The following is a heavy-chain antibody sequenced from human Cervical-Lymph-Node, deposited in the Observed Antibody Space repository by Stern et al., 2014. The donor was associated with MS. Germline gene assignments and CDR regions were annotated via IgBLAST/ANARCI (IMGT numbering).Heavy chain of an antibody. CDR3: ASHCSGGSCYSVYFQH. J-gene: IGHJ1*01. CDR2: ISGSGGST. Sequence: EVQLVESGGGLVQPGGSLRLSCAASGFTFSSYAMSWVRQAPGTGLAWVSAISGSGGSTYYADSVKGGFTIPRQNSNNALYLQMTSLRAETAPVYYCASHCSGGSCYSVYFQHWGQGTLVTVSS. V-gene: IGHV3-23*04. D-gene: IGHD2-15*01. CDR1: GFTFSSYA.